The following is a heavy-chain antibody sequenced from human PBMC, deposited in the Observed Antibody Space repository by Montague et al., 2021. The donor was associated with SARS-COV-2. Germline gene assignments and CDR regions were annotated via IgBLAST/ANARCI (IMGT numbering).Heavy chain of an antibody. V-gene: IGHV4-34*01. CDR3: ARKGSHSSSWYYYYYGMDV. J-gene: IGHJ6*02. Sequence: SETLSLTCAVYGGSFSGYYWSWIRQPPGKGLEWIGEINHSGSTNYNPSLKSRVTISVDTSKNQFSLKLSSVTAADTAVYYCARKGSHSSSWYYYYYGMDVWGQGTTVTVSS. CDR1: GGSFSGYY. CDR2: INHSGST. D-gene: IGHD6-13*01.